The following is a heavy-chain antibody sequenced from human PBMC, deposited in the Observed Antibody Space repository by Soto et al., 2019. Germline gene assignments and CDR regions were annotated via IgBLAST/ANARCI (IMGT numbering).Heavy chain of an antibody. V-gene: IGHV1-8*01. J-gene: IGHJ4*02. Sequence: QVQLVQSGAEVKKPGASVKVSCKASGYTFSSYDITWVRQAAGQGLEWMGWVNPNSGDTDYAQKFQGRVTMTRDTSRRTAYMELSSLRSEDSGVYYCARKGFLDWFLDFWGQGTLVTVSS. CDR3: ARKGFLDWFLDF. CDR1: GYTFSSYD. CDR2: VNPNSGDT. D-gene: IGHD3-9*01.